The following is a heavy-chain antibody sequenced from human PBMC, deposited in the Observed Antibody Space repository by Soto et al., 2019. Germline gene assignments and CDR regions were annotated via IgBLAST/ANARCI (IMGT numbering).Heavy chain of an antibody. D-gene: IGHD3-10*01. J-gene: IGHJ1*01. V-gene: IGHV3-23*01. CDR3: AKDSDREYFKH. Sequence: PGGSLRLSCAASGFTFSSYGMSWVRQAPEKGLEWVSGISGSGGGAYYADSVKGRFTISRDNSENTLYLQMNSLRVEDTAVYYCAKDSDREYFKHWGQRTRVTAS. CDR1: GFTFSSYG. CDR2: ISGSGGGA.